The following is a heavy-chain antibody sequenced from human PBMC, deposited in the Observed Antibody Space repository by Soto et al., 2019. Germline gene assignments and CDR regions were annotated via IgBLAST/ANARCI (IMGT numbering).Heavy chain of an antibody. CDR3: ASRDPGTSVDY. Sequence: QVQLQESGPGLVKPSGTLSLTCAVSGGSFTSNNWWTWVRQPPGQGREWLGEIYRTGSTTHNPSLKSRVTISLDKSENQFSLKVNSLTAADTAVYYCASRDPGTSVDYWGQGTLVTVSS. J-gene: IGHJ4*02. V-gene: IGHV4-4*02. CDR2: IYRTGST. D-gene: IGHD1-7*01. CDR1: GGSFTSNNW.